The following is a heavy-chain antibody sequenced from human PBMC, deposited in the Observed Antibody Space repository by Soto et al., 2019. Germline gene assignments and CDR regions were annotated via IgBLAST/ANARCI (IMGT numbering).Heavy chain of an antibody. Sequence: QVQLVQSGAEVKKPGASVKVSCKASGYTFISYEIQWVRQAPGQRLEWVGWINTANGNTAYAENFLGRATITSDTAASTVYMELRSLTSEDTAVYYCARETPESADDYWGQGPLVTVSS. CDR1: GYTFISYE. CDR2: INTANGNT. V-gene: IGHV1-3*04. D-gene: IGHD2-2*01. J-gene: IGHJ4*02. CDR3: ARETPESADDY.